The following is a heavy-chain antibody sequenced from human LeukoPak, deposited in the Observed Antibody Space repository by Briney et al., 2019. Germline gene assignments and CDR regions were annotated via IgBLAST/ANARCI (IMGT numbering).Heavy chain of an antibody. CDR3: TTFNSGSYYWYFDY. Sequence: GGSLRLSCAASGFTFSNAWMSWVRQAPGKGLEWVGRIKSRTDGATTDYAAPVKGRFTISRDDSKNTLYLQMNSLKTEDTAVDYCTTFNSGSYYWYFDYWGQGTLVTVSS. J-gene: IGHJ4*02. D-gene: IGHD1-26*01. CDR2: IKSRTDGATT. V-gene: IGHV3-15*01. CDR1: GFTFSNAW.